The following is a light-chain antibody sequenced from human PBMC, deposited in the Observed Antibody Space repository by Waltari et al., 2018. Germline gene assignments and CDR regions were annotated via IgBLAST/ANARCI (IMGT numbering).Light chain of an antibody. CDR2: DVS. Sequence: QSALTQTASVSGSPGRSITISCTGTSSDVGGYNYVSGYQQHPGKAPKLMIYDVSNRPSGVSNRFSGSKSGNTASLTISGLQAEDEADYYCSSYTSSNSPVVFGGGTKLTVL. CDR1: SSDVGGYNY. CDR3: SSYTSSNSPVV. J-gene: IGLJ2*01. V-gene: IGLV2-14*03.